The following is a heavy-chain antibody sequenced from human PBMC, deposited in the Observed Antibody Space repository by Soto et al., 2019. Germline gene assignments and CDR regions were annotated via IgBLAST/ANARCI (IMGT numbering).Heavy chain of an antibody. D-gene: IGHD1-7*01. CDR3: ARHEWSPLTGTSLPLFDY. CDR2: IYPADSDT. Sequence: CRTVDCRGGEERRSRYWIGWLRQMPGKGLEWMGIIYPADSDTRYSPSFQGQVTISVDKSVSTAYLHWSSRKASDTAMYYCARHEWSPLTGTSLPLFDYWGQGSLVTVSS. V-gene: IGHV5-51*01. CDR1: EERRSRYW. J-gene: IGHJ4*02.